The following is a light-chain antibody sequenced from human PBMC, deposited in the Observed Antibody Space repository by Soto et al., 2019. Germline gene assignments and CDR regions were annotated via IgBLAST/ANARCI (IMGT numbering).Light chain of an antibody. CDR3: QQYSSDST. J-gene: IGKJ4*01. Sequence: DIQMIQSPSTLSASVGDRVTITCRASQSVSSWLAWYQQKPGKAPKLLIHKASSLESGVPSRFSGSGSGTEFTLTISSLQPDDFATYYCQQYSSDSTFGRGTKVDIK. CDR1: QSVSSW. V-gene: IGKV1-5*03. CDR2: KAS.